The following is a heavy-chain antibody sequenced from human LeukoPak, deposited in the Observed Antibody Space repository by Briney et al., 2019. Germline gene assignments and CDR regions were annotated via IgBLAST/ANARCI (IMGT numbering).Heavy chain of an antibody. CDR3: ARGGGGGSYFDY. Sequence: GGSLRLSCAASGFSLSSYAMHWVRQAPGKGLEWVAIISYDGSKKYYADSVKGRFTISRDNSKNTLYLQMNSLRAEDMAVYYCARGGGGGSYFDYWGQGTLVTVSS. V-gene: IGHV3-30*14. D-gene: IGHD1-26*01. CDR1: GFSLSSYA. CDR2: ISYDGSKK. J-gene: IGHJ4*02.